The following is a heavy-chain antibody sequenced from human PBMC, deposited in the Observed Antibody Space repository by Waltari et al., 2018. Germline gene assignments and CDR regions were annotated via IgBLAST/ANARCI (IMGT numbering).Heavy chain of an antibody. CDR2: IRYDGSNK. J-gene: IGHJ4*02. CDR1: GFTFSSYG. CDR3: AKAAEDFWSGYYQYYFDY. V-gene: IGHV3-30*02. D-gene: IGHD3-3*01. Sequence: QVQLVESGGGVVQPGGSLRLSCAASGFTFSSYGMPWVRQAPGKGLEWVAFIRYDGSNKYYADSVKGRFTISRDNSKNTLYLQMNSLRAEDTAVYYCAKAAEDFWSGYYQYYFDYWGQGTLVTVSS.